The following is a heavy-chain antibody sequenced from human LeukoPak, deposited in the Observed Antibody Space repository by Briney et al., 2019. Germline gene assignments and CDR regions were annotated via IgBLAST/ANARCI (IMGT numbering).Heavy chain of an antibody. Sequence: SETLSLTCAVYGGSFSGYYWSWIRQPPGKGLEWIGEINHSGSTNYNPSLKSRVTISVDTSKNQFSLKLSSVTAADTAVYYCARVHVVVPAAMLRVRDYYYGMDVWGQGTTVIVS. CDR2: INHSGST. CDR3: ARVHVVVPAAMLRVRDYYYGMDV. CDR1: GGSFSGYY. V-gene: IGHV4-34*01. J-gene: IGHJ6*02. D-gene: IGHD2-2*01.